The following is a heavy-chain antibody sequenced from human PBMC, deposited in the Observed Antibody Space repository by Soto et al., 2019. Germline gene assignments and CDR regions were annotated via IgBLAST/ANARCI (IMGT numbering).Heavy chain of an antibody. CDR3: AREVVVAATAWFDY. D-gene: IGHD2-15*01. Sequence: SATLSLTCTVSGGSISSGGYYWSWIRQHPGKGLEWIGYIYYSGSTYYNPSLKSRVTISVDTSKNQFSLKLSSVTAADTAVYYCAREVVVAATAWFDYWGQGTLVTVSS. V-gene: IGHV4-31*03. J-gene: IGHJ4*02. CDR1: GGSISSGGYY. CDR2: IYYSGST.